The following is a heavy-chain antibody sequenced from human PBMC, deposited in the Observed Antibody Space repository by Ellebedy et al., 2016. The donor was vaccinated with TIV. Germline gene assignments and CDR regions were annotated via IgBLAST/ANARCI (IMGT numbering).Heavy chain of an antibody. CDR3: AGGGYDYRTTATGYFDL. J-gene: IGHJ2*01. CDR2: INPNSGGT. Sequence: ASVKVSXKASGYTFTGYYMHWVRQAPGQGLEWMGWINPNSGGTNYAQKFQGRVTMTRDTSISTAYMELSRLRSDDTAVYYCAGGGYDYRTTATGYFDLWGRGTLVTVSS. CDR1: GYTFTGYY. D-gene: IGHD5-12*01. V-gene: IGHV1-2*02.